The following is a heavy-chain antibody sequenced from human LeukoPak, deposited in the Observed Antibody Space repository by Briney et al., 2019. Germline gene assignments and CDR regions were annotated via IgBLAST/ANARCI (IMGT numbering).Heavy chain of an antibody. V-gene: IGHV3-23*01. Sequence: GGSLRLSCAASGFTFSSYAMSWVRQAPGKGLEWVSAISGSGGSTYYADSVKGRFTISRDNSKNTLYLQMNSLRAEDTAVYYCAKLNIVVVTAIPVGAFDIWGQGTMVTVSS. CDR2: ISGSGGST. CDR3: AKLNIVVVTAIPVGAFDI. CDR1: GFTFSSYA. J-gene: IGHJ3*02. D-gene: IGHD2-21*02.